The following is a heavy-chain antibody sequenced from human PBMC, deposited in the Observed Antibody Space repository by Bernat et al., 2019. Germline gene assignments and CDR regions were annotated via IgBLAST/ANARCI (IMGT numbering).Heavy chain of an antibody. CDR1: GFTFSDYY. CDR2: IWYDGSNK. J-gene: IGHJ3*02. V-gene: IGHV3-33*08. CDR3: ARVDVVYDSSGPLLVGAFDI. D-gene: IGHD3-22*01. Sequence: QVQLVESGGGLVKPGGSLRLSCAASGFTFSDYYMSWIRQAPGKGLEWVAVIWYDGSNKYYADSVKGRFTISRDNSKNTLYLQMNSLRAEDTAVYYCARVDVVYDSSGPLLVGAFDIWGQGTMVTVSS.